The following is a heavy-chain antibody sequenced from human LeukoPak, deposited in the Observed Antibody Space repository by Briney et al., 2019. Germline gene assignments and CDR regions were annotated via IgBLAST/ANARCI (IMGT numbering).Heavy chain of an antibody. CDR2: INHSGST. CDR3: ARGRMALGAVAGTEAIYYFDY. Sequence: PSETLSLTCAVYGGSFSGYYWSWIRQPPGKGLEWIGGINHSGSTNYNPSLKSRVTISVDTSKNQFSLKLSSVTAADTAVYYCARGRMALGAVAGTEAIYYFDYWGQGTLVTVSS. J-gene: IGHJ4*02. D-gene: IGHD6-19*01. V-gene: IGHV4-34*01. CDR1: GGSFSGYY.